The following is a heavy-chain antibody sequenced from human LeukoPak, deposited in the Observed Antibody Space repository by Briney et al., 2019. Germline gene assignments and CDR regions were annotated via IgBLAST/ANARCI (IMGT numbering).Heavy chain of an antibody. Sequence: ASVKVSCKASGYTFTGCYMHWVRQAPGQGLEWMGWINPNSGGTNYAQKFRGRVTMTRDTSISTAYMELSRLRSDDTAVYYCARPLYDFWSGYKYWGQGTLVTVSS. CDR3: ARPLYDFWSGYKY. V-gene: IGHV1-2*02. D-gene: IGHD3-3*01. J-gene: IGHJ4*02. CDR1: GYTFTGCY. CDR2: INPNSGGT.